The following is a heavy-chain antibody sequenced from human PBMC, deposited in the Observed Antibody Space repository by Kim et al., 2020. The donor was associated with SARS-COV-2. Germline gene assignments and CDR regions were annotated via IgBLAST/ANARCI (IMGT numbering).Heavy chain of an antibody. D-gene: IGHD6-6*01. Sequence: SETLSLTCAVYGGSFSGYYWSWIRQPPGKGLEWIGEINHSGSTNYNPSLKSRVTISVDTSKNQFSLKLSSVTAADTAVYYCAVEYSSSSVGFVDYWGQGTLVTVSS. V-gene: IGHV4-34*01. CDR2: INHSGST. CDR1: GGSFSGYY. CDR3: AVEYSSSSVGFVDY. J-gene: IGHJ4*02.